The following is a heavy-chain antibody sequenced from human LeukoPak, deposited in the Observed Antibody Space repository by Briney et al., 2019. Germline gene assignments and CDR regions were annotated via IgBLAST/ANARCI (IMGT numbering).Heavy chain of an antibody. CDR1: GGSFSGYY. V-gene: IGHV4-34*01. Sequence: SETLSLTCAVYGGSFSGYYWSWIRQPPGKGLEWIGEINHSGSTNYNPSLKSRVTISVDTSKNQFSLKLSSVTAADTAVYYCTRDVAAVYNYDSTPYFNYWGPGTRVTVSS. D-gene: IGHD3-16*01. J-gene: IGHJ4*02. CDR3: TRDVAAVYNYDSTPYFNY. CDR2: INHSGST.